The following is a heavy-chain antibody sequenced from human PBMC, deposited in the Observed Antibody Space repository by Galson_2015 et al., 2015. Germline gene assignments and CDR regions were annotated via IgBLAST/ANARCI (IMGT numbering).Heavy chain of an antibody. J-gene: IGHJ4*02. Sequence: ETLSLTCTVSGGSSSNYYWSWIRQPPGKGLEWIGYIFYSGSTNYNPSLKSRVTISKDTSKKQFSLKLSSVTAADTAVYYCATYDFWSGYHDYWGQGTLVTVSS. V-gene: IGHV4-59*08. CDR3: ATYDFWSGYHDY. CDR1: GGSSSNYY. CDR2: IFYSGST. D-gene: IGHD3-3*01.